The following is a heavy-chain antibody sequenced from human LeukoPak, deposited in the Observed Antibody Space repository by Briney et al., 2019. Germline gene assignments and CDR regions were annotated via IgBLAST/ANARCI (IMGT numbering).Heavy chain of an antibody. Sequence: GGSLRLSCTASGFTFSIFGMHWVRQAPGKGLEWVAFIRYDGTNKYYADSVKGRFTISRDNSKNTLYLQMNSLRAEDTAVYYCAKEKKYYYDGSGYPGYDYWGQGTLVTVSS. CDR2: IRYDGTNK. D-gene: IGHD3-22*01. CDR1: GFTFSIFG. CDR3: AKEKKYYYDGSGYPGYDY. V-gene: IGHV3-30*02. J-gene: IGHJ4*02.